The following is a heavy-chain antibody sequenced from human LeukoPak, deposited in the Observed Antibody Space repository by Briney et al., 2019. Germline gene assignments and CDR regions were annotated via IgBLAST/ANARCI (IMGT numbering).Heavy chain of an antibody. CDR2: IKTKTQGEAT. J-gene: IGHJ4*02. Sequence: PGGSLRLSCAASGFTFSNAWMSWVRQAPGKGLEWVGQIKTKTQGEATDYAAPVKGRFTISRDVSKNTLFLQMSSLKTEDTAVYYCTAGVGATAQDYWGQGTLVTVSS. V-gene: IGHV3-15*01. CDR3: TAGVGATAQDY. CDR1: GFTFSNAW. D-gene: IGHD1-26*01.